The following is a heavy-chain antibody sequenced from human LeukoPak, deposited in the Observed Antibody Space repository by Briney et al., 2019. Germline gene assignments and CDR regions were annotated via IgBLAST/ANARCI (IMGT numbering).Heavy chain of an antibody. CDR1: GFTFSDYY. D-gene: IGHD3-9*01. J-gene: IGHJ4*01. CDR3: ASLRRYYDIFFDY. V-gene: IGHV3-11*01. Sequence: GGSLRLSCAAAGFTFSDYYMSWIRQAPGKGLEWVSYISSSGSTIYYADSVKGRFTISRDNAKNSLYLQINSLRAEDTAVYYCASLRRYYDIFFDYWGQGTLVTVSS. CDR2: ISSSGSTI.